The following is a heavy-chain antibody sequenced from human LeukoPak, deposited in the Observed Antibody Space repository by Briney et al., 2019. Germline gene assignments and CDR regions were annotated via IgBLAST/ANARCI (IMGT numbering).Heavy chain of an antibody. J-gene: IGHJ4*02. CDR2: ISYDGSNK. CDR1: GFTFSSYG. Sequence: GGSLRLSCAASGFTFSSYGMHWVRQAPGKGLEWVAVISYDGSNKYYADSVKGRFTISRDNSKNTLYLQMNSLRAEDTAVYYCAKNSPSYYYDSSGPDLDYWGQGTLVTVSS. D-gene: IGHD3-22*01. V-gene: IGHV3-30*18. CDR3: AKNSPSYYYDSSGPDLDY.